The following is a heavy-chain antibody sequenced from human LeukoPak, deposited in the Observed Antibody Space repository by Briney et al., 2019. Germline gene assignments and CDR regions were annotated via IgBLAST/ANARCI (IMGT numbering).Heavy chain of an antibody. CDR2: INTNTGNP. CDR1: GYTFTSYA. CDR3: ARQFGSGWYNFDY. J-gene: IGHJ4*02. D-gene: IGHD6-19*01. Sequence: ASVKVSCKASGYTFTSYAMNWVRQAPGQGLEWMGWINTNTGNPTYAQGFTGRFVFSLDTSVSTAYLQISTPKAEDTAVYYCARQFGSGWYNFDYWGRGTLVTVSS. V-gene: IGHV7-4-1*02.